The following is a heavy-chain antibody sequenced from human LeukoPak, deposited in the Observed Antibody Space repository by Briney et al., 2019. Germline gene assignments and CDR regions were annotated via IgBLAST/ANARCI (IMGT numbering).Heavy chain of an antibody. J-gene: IGHJ4*02. D-gene: IGHD3-16*01. CDR2: IESKTESGTT. V-gene: IGHV3-15*04. Sequence: GGSLALSCAAAGFPFSDAWMSWVRQAPGKGLEWVGRIESKTESGTTEYPAPVKGRFTISRDDSKNTLYLQMNSLKTEDTAVYYCTRDEGDDYFDNWGQGTLVTVSS. CDR1: GFPFSDAW. CDR3: TRDEGDDYFDN.